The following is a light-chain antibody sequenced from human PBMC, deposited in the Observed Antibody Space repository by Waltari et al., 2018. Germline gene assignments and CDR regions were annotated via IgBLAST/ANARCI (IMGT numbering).Light chain of an antibody. V-gene: IGKV4-1*01. CDR2: WAS. J-gene: IGKJ2*01. CDR1: QSVLYSSNNKNY. Sequence: DIVMTQSPDSLAVSLGERVTINCKSSQSVLYSSNNKNYLAWYQQKPGQPPKLLIYWASTRESGVPDRFSGSGSGTDFALSISSLQVEDVAVYYYQQYYDTPYTFGQGTNLEIK. CDR3: QQYYDTPYT.